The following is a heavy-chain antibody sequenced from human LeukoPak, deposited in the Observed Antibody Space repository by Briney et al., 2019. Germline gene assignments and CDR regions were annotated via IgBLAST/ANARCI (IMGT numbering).Heavy chain of an antibody. CDR1: GFTFSSYA. CDR2: ISGSGGST. V-gene: IGHV3-23*01. D-gene: IGHD2-15*01. CDR3: AKDVVVAATPAFFYYYGMDV. J-gene: IGHJ6*02. Sequence: PGGSLRLSCAASGFTFSSYAMSWVRQAPGKGLEWVSAISGSGGSTYYADSVKGRFTISRDNSKNTLYLQMNSLRAEDTAVYYCAKDVVVAATPAFFYYYGMDVWGQGTTVTVSS.